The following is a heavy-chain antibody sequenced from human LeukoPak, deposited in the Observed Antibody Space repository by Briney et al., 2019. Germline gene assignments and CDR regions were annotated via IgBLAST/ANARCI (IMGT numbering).Heavy chain of an antibody. CDR2: FYYSGST. J-gene: IGHJ4*02. D-gene: IGHD5-18*01. V-gene: IGHV4-59*08. Sequence: SETLSLTCTVSGGSISSYYWSWIRQPPGKGLEWIGFFYYSGSTNYNPSLKSRVSLSVDTSKNQFSLKVTSVTAADTAVYYCARVGGYSYDYDYWGQGTLVTVSS. CDR1: GGSISSYY. CDR3: ARVGGYSYDYDY.